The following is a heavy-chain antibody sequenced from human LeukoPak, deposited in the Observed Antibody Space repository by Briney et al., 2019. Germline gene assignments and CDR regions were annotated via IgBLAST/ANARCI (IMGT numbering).Heavy chain of an antibody. D-gene: IGHD1-26*01. J-gene: IGHJ4*02. CDR3: ARDRGGSLLFDY. Sequence: ASVKVSCKASEYTFTGYYMHWVRQAPGQGLEWMGWINPNSGGTNYAQKFQGRVTMTRDTSISTAYMELSRLRSDDTAVYYCARDRGGSLLFDYWGQGTLVTVSS. CDR1: EYTFTGYY. CDR2: INPNSGGT. V-gene: IGHV1-2*02.